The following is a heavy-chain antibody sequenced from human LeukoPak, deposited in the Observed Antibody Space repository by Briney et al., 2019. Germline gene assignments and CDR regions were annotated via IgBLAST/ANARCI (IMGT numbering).Heavy chain of an antibody. D-gene: IGHD2-15*01. Sequence: PGRSLRLSCVASGFTFSNYGMHWVRQAPGKGLEWVAVISDDGTNEYYVDSVKGRFTISRDNSKNTLYLQMNSLRAEDTAVYYCAGGLLGCSRGGCYPTDYWGQGTLVIVSS. V-gene: IGHV3-30*03. CDR3: AGGLLGCSRGGCYPTDY. J-gene: IGHJ4*02. CDR1: GFTFSNYG. CDR2: ISDDGTNE.